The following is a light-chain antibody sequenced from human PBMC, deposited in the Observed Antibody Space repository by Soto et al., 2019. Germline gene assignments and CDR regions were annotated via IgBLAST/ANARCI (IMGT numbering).Light chain of an antibody. CDR2: DAS. Sequence: EIVLTQSPATLSLSPGERATLSCRASQRVSSYLAWYQQKPGQAPRLLIYDASNRATGIPARFSGSGSGSDFTLTISSLEPEDFAVYYCQQRSNWTFGGGTKLEIK. V-gene: IGKV3-11*01. CDR1: QRVSSY. CDR3: QQRSNWT. J-gene: IGKJ4*01.